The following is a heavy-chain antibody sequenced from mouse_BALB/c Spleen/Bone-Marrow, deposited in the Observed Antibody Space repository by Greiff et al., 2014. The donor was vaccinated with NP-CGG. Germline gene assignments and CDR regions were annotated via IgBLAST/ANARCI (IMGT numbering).Heavy chain of an antibody. D-gene: IGHD2-5*01. V-gene: IGHV1S132*01. Sequence: VQVVESGAELVRPGASVKLSCKTSGYIFTSYWIHWIKQRSGQGLEWIARIYPGTDSTYYNEEFKGKATLTADKSSNTAYMQLGSLKSEDSAVYFCARTSNPAMDYWGQGTSVTVSS. CDR3: ARTSNPAMDY. J-gene: IGHJ4*01. CDR2: IYPGTDST. CDR1: GYIFTSYW.